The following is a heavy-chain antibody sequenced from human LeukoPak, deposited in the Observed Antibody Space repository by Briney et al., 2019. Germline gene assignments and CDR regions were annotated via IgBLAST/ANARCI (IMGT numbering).Heavy chain of an antibody. J-gene: IGHJ4*02. D-gene: IGHD5-18*01. CDR3: ARSVDTSMVGDY. Sequence: SETLSLTCAASGGSISSSNWWSWVRQPPGKGVEWIGEIYHSGSTNYNPSLKNRVTISLDTSKNQFSLKLNSVTAADTAVYYCARSVDTSMVGDYWGQGTLVTVSS. CDR1: GGSISSSNW. CDR2: IYHSGST. V-gene: IGHV4-4*02.